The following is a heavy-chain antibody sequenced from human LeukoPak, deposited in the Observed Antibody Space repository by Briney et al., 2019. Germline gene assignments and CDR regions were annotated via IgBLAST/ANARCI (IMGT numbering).Heavy chain of an antibody. CDR3: ARGVLYASTWYSYYFDY. Sequence: ASVKVSCKASGYTFTGYYIHWVRRAPGQGREWMGWLNPNSGGTNYAREFQGRGTMTRDTSISTAYMELSRLRSDDTAVYYCARGVLYASTWYSYYFDYWGQGTLVTVSS. CDR1: GYTFTGYY. CDR2: LNPNSGGT. V-gene: IGHV1-2*02. J-gene: IGHJ4*02. D-gene: IGHD6-13*01.